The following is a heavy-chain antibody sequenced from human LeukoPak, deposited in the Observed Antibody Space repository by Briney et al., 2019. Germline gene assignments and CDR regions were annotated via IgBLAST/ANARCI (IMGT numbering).Heavy chain of an antibody. CDR3: AREFWGSGYDPIDY. V-gene: IGHV3-48*03. CDR1: GFTFSSYE. CDR2: IRSSDNTI. Sequence: GGSLRLSCAASGFTFSSYEMKWVRQAPGKGVEWVSYIRSSDNTIFYADSVKGRFTISRDNPKSSLYLQMNNLRAEDTAVYYCAREFWGSGYDPIDYWGQGTLVTVSS. J-gene: IGHJ4*02. D-gene: IGHD5-12*01.